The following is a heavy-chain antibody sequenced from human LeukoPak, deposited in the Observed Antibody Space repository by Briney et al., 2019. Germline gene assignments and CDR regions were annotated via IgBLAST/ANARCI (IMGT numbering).Heavy chain of an antibody. J-gene: IGHJ4*02. Sequence: PGGSLRLSCAASGLTFNTYGMHWVRQAPGKGLEWVAVISYDGRNKYYADSVKGRFTISRDNSKNTLSLEMSSLRAEDTAVYYCVQDPSVRTALAYYFHYWGPGSLVTVSS. D-gene: IGHD5-18*01. CDR3: VQDPSVRTALAYYFHY. CDR2: ISYDGRNK. CDR1: GLTFNTYG. V-gene: IGHV3-30*18.